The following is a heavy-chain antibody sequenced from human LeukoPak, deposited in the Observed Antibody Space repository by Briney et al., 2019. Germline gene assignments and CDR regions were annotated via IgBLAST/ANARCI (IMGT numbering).Heavy chain of an antibody. Sequence: PSETLSLTCTVSGGSISSSSYYWGWIRQPPGKGLGWIGSIYYSGSTYYNPSLKSRVTISVDTSKNQFSLKLSSVTAADTAVYYCARLNSWDGYNQDYWGQGTLVTVSS. CDR1: GGSISSSSYY. J-gene: IGHJ4*02. D-gene: IGHD5-24*01. V-gene: IGHV4-39*01. CDR3: ARLNSWDGYNQDY. CDR2: IYYSGST.